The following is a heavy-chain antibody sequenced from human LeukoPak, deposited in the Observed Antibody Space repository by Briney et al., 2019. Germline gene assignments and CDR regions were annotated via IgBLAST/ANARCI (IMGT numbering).Heavy chain of an antibody. D-gene: IGHD3-3*01. CDR2: IWYDGSNT. CDR1: GFTFSTFG. CDR3: AREMTIFVNAFDM. Sequence: PGGSLRLSCAAPGFTFSTFGMHWVRQAPDKGLEWVAVIWYDGSNTYYADSVKGRFTISRDNSNDTLFLQMNSLRAEDTAVYYCAREMTIFVNAFDMWGQGTVVTVSS. V-gene: IGHV3-33*01. J-gene: IGHJ3*02.